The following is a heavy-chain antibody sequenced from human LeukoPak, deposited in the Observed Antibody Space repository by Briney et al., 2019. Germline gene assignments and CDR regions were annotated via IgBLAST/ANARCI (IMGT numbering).Heavy chain of an antibody. D-gene: IGHD4-17*01. CDR3: ARDSTEATYDYGDEPMDY. J-gene: IGHJ4*02. CDR2: IRSKANSYAT. V-gene: IGHV3-73*01. CDR1: GFTFSGSA. Sequence: PGGSLRLSCAASGFTFSGSAMHWVRQASGKGLEWVGRIRSKANSYATAYAASVKGRFTISRDNAKNSLYLQMNSLRAEDTAVYYCARDSTEATYDYGDEPMDYWGQGTLVTVSS.